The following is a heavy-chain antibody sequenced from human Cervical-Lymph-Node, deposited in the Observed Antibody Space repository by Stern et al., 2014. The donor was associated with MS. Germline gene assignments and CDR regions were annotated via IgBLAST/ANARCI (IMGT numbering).Heavy chain of an antibody. CDR1: GGSVSSGSYY. J-gene: IGHJ4*02. CDR2: IYYSGST. CDR3: ARGGEEWELYFDY. Sequence: QLQLQESGPGLVKPSETLSLTFTVSGGSVSSGSYYWSWIRQPPGKGLEWIGYIYYSGSTNYNPSLKSRVTISVDTSKNQFSLKLSSVTAADTAVYYCARGGEEWELYFDYWGQGTLVTVSS. V-gene: IGHV4-61*01. D-gene: IGHD1-26*01.